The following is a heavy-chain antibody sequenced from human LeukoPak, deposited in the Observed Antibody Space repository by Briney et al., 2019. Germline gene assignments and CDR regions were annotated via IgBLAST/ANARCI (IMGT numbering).Heavy chain of an antibody. CDR2: ISHDGSTK. CDR3: ARAVSLHRILLPDY. CDR1: GFTFSSYA. V-gene: IGHV3-30-3*01. D-gene: IGHD5-18*01. J-gene: IGHJ4*02. Sequence: PGGSLRLSCAASGFTFSSYALHWVRQAPGKGLEWVAVISHDGSTKYYADSVKGRFTISRDNSKNTLYLQMSSLRAEDTAVCYCARAVSLHRILLPDYWGQGTLVTVSS.